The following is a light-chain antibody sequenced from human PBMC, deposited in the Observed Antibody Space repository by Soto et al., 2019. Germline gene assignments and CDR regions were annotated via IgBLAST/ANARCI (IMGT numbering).Light chain of an antibody. CDR2: ATS. Sequence: DILMTQSPSSVSASVGDRVTIACRASQDISSWLAWYQQTPGRVPKLLIYATSKLQPGVPTRFSGSGSGTNFTLTISSLHPADFATYYCQQANSFPITFGQGTRLE. CDR3: QQANSFPIT. V-gene: IGKV1-12*01. CDR1: QDISSW. J-gene: IGKJ5*01.